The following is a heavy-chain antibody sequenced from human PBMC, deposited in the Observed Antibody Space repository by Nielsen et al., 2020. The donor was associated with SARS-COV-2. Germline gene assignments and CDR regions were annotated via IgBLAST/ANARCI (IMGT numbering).Heavy chain of an antibody. V-gene: IGHV3-66*01. Sequence: GGSLRLSCAASGFTVSSNYMSWVRQAPGKGLEWVSVIYSGGSTYYADSVKGRFTISRDNSKNTLYLQMNSLRAEDTAVYYCAKVAGPYDYGDYVDYWGQGTLVTVSS. D-gene: IGHD4-17*01. J-gene: IGHJ4*02. CDR2: IYSGGST. CDR1: GFTVSSNY. CDR3: AKVAGPYDYGDYVDY.